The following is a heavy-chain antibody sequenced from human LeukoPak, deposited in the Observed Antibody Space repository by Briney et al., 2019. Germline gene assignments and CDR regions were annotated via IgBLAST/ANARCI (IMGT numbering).Heavy chain of an antibody. CDR1: GYTFTSYG. D-gene: IGHD2-2*01. CDR2: ISAYNGNT. J-gene: IGHJ5*02. CDR3: ARVEGYCSSTSCQRGYWFDP. Sequence: ASVKVSCKASGYTFTSYGISWVRQAPGQGLEWMGWISAYNGNTNYAQKLQGRVTITTDTSTSTAYMELRSLRSDDTAVYYCARVEGYCSSTSCQRGYWFDPWGRGTLVTVSS. V-gene: IGHV1-18*01.